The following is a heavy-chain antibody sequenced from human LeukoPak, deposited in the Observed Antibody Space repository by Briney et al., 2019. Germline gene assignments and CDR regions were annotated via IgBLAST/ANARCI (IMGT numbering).Heavy chain of an antibody. CDR1: GYTFTTNA. Sequence: ASVKVSCKASGYTFTTNAINWVRQAPGQAPEWMGWINTKTGTPMYAQGFTGRFVFSLDTSVSTTYPQISSLKAEDTAVYFCARAFQSLGGLSLPDYWGQGTLLTVSS. CDR3: ARAFQSLGGLSLPDY. CDR2: INTKTGTP. D-gene: IGHD3-16*02. V-gene: IGHV7-4-1*02. J-gene: IGHJ4*02.